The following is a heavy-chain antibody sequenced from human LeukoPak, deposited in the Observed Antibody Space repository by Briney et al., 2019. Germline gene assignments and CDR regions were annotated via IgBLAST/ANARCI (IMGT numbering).Heavy chain of an antibody. D-gene: IGHD3-22*01. V-gene: IGHV4-34*01. Sequence: LETLSLTCAVSGGSFSDYYWSWIRQPPGKGLEWIGEINHSGSTKYNPALKRRGTILVKKTKKQFSLKLRCVTAADNAGYFYAGGSDRDDSSSPRHWFDHWGQGTLVTVSS. CDR1: GGSFSDYY. J-gene: IGHJ5*02. CDR2: INHSGST. CDR3: AGGSDRDDSSSPRHWFDH.